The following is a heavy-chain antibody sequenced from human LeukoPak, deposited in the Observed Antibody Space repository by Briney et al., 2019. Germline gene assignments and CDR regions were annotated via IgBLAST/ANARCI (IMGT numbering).Heavy chain of an antibody. J-gene: IGHJ4*02. Sequence: SETLSLTCTVSGGSISSYYWSWIRQPPGKGLEWIGHIYYSGSTNYNPSLKSRVTISVDTSKNQFSLKLSSVTAADTAVYYCARGDYDLDYWGQGTLVTVSS. CDR3: ARGDYDLDY. V-gene: IGHV4-59*01. CDR2: IYYSGST. CDR1: GGSISSYY. D-gene: IGHD5-12*01.